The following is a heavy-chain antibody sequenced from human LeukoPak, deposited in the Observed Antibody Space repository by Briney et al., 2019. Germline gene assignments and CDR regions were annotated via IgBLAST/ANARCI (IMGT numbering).Heavy chain of an antibody. Sequence: ASVKVSCKASGYTFTSYGISWVRQAPGQGLEWMGWISAYNGNSNYAQKLQGRVTMTTDTSTSTAYMELRSLRSDDTAVYYCARDVLGYCSSTSCSTFDYWGQGTLVTVSS. CDR2: ISAYNGNS. D-gene: IGHD2-2*01. CDR1: GYTFTSYG. V-gene: IGHV1-18*01. J-gene: IGHJ4*02. CDR3: ARDVLGYCSSTSCSTFDY.